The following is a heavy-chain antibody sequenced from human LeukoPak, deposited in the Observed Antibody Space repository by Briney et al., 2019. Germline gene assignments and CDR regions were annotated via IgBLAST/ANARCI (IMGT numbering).Heavy chain of an antibody. CDR3: ARKAYGLDV. Sequence: TGGSLRLSCAPSGFTFSSYWMSWVRQAPGKGLEWVANIKQDGSEKYYVDSVKGRFTISRDNAKNSLYLQMSSLRAEDTAVYYCARKAYGLDVWGKGTTVTVSS. V-gene: IGHV3-7*03. J-gene: IGHJ6*04. CDR2: IKQDGSEK. CDR1: GFTFSSYW.